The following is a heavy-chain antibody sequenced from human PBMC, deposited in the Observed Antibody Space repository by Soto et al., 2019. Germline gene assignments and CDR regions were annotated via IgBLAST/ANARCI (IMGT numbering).Heavy chain of an antibody. V-gene: IGHV4-30-4*02. CDR2: IHYSGYA. Sequence: SDTLSLTCTVSDGSITSADSYWSWIRQTPGRGLEWVASIHYSGYAYYTPSLQSRAILSVDAAKNQISLRLDSVTAADTAVYFGARLMTSNDYLAYSGQGNLVTV. D-gene: IGHD2-21*02. J-gene: IGHJ4*02. CDR1: DGSITSADSY. CDR3: ARLMTSNDYLAY.